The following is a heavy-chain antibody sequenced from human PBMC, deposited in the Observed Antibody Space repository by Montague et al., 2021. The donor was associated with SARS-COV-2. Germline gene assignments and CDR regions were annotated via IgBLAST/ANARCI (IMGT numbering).Heavy chain of an antibody. CDR1: GDSVSSNTAT. V-gene: IGHV6-1*01. J-gene: IGHJ3*02. CDR3: ARTTTRMLYPENAFDI. D-gene: IGHD2-15*01. CDR2: TYYRSKWYH. Sequence: CAISGDSVSSNTATWNWIRQSPSRGFEWLERTYYRSKWYHDYAISLKSRITINPDTSKNQFTLQLSSVAPEDTAVFYCARTTTRMLYPENAFDIWGQGTMVTVSS.